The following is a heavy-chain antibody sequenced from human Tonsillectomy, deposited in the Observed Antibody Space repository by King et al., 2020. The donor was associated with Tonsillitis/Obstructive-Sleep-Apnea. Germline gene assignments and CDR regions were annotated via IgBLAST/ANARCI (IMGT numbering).Heavy chain of an antibody. V-gene: IGHV3-11*05. D-gene: IGHD2-15*01. J-gene: IGHJ6*03. CDR2: ISSSSSYT. CDR3: ARGCSGGSCPYYYYYMDV. Sequence: VQLVESGGGLVKPGGSLRLSCAASGFTFSDYYMSWLRQAPGKGLEWVSYISSSSSYTNYADSVKGRFTISRDNAKNSLYLKMNSLRAEDTAVYYCARGCSGGSCPYYYYYMDVWGKGTTVTVSS. CDR1: GFTFSDYY.